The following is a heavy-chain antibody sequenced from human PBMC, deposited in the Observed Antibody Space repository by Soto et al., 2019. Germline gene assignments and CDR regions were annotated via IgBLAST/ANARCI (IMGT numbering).Heavy chain of an antibody. D-gene: IGHD1-1*01. CDR3: AKEGPITNWYFDY. CDR2: ISYDGKVA. CDR1: GFTFSSYG. V-gene: IGHV3-30*18. Sequence: QVQLVESGGGVVQPGRSLRLSCAASGFTFSSYGMHWVRQAPGKGLEWVTVISYDGKVAYYADYVKGQFTISRDNSKNTLYLQMNSLRTEDTAMYYCAKEGPITNWYFDYWGQGTLVTVSS. J-gene: IGHJ4*02.